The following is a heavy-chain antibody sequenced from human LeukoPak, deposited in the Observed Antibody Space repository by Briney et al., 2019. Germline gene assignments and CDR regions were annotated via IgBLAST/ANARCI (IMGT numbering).Heavy chain of an antibody. V-gene: IGHV4-59*08. CDR1: GGSISSYY. Sequence: SETLSLTCTVSGGSISSYYWSWIRQPPGKGLEWIGYIYYSGSTNYNPSLKNRVTISVDTSKNQFSLKLSSVTAADTAVYYCARPQDYGDGAFDIWGQGTMVTVSS. CDR2: IYYSGST. D-gene: IGHD4-17*01. CDR3: ARPQDYGDGAFDI. J-gene: IGHJ3*02.